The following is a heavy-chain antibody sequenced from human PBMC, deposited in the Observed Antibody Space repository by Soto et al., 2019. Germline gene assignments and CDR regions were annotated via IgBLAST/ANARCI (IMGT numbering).Heavy chain of an antibody. V-gene: IGHV3-15*07. CDR2: IKDESEDATK. CDR3: TTAGRGGWYSLDY. Sequence: EVQLVESGGGLVKPGESLRLSCAASGFSFTNAWMNWVRQAPGKGLEWVGRIKDESEDATKDYSAPLQDRFTISRDESKNIRYLQLDSLRTDDTAMYYCTTAGRGGWYSLDYWGQGTLVTVSS. J-gene: IGHJ4*02. CDR1: GFSFTNAW. D-gene: IGHD6-19*01.